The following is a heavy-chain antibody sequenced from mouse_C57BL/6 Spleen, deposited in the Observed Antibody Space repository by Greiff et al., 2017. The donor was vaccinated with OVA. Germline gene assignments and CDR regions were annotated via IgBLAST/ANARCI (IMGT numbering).Heavy chain of an antibody. D-gene: IGHD2-5*01. V-gene: IGHV1-69*01. CDR3: ARRDSKGYYFDD. J-gene: IGHJ2*01. Sequence: QVQLQQPGAELVMPGASVKLSCKASGYTFTSYWLHWVKQRPGQGLEWIGEIDPSDSYTNYNQKFKGKSTLTVEKSSRTAYMKLNSLTSEDSAVSYCARRDSKGYYFDDWGEGTTLTVSS. CDR1: GYTFTSYW. CDR2: IDPSDSYT.